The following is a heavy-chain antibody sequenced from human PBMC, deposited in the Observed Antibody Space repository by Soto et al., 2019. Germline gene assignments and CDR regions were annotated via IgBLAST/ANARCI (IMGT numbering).Heavy chain of an antibody. D-gene: IGHD3-3*01. CDR3: ASGGGVGVAGSAAFDM. V-gene: IGHV1-2*02. J-gene: IGHJ3*02. CDR1: GYPVTAYY. CDR2: INPATGAA. Sequence: QLHLVQSGAVVKKPGASATVSCSASGYPVTAYYMHWVRQAPGRGLEWMGGINPATGAAKYTQTFPGRVTMTRDTSTSTDFMGLSGLTSEDTAVFYCASGGGVGVAGSAAFDMWGQGTLVTVSS.